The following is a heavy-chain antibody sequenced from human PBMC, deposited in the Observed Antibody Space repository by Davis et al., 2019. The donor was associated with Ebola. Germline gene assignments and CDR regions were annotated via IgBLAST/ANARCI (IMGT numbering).Heavy chain of an antibody. CDR1: GFTFSSYW. Sequence: GESLKISCAASGFTFSSYWMHWVRQAPGKGLVWVSRINSDGSSTSYADSVKGRFTISRDNAKNTLYLQMNSLRAEDTAVYYCARASYYDFWSGLFHPYYYYGMDVWGQGTTVTVSS. V-gene: IGHV3-74*01. CDR3: ARASYYDFWSGLFHPYYYYGMDV. D-gene: IGHD3-3*01. CDR2: INSDGSST. J-gene: IGHJ6*02.